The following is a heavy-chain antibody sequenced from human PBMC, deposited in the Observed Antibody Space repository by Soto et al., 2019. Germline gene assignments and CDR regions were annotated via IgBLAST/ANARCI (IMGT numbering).Heavy chain of an antibody. Sequence: SETLSLTCTVYGGSINSNNYCWAWIRQPPGKGLAWIASIYYDGSTYYNTSLKSRVTISRDTSKNQFSLRLTSMTAADTAVYYCAKVVVAATRHTGFDSWGQGTLVTVSS. V-gene: IGHV4-39*02. J-gene: IGHJ4*02. CDR2: IYYDGST. CDR3: AKVVVAATRHTGFDS. D-gene: IGHD2-15*01. CDR1: GGSINSNNYC.